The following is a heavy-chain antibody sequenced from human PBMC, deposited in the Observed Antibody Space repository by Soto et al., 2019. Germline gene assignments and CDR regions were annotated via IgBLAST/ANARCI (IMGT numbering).Heavy chain of an antibody. Sequence: PSETLSLTCTVSGGSISSYYWSWIRQPPGKGLEWIGYIYYSGSTNYNPSLKSRVTISVDTSKNQFSLKLSSVTAADTAVYYCARVATIVGSDLFAYDIWGQGTMVTVSS. D-gene: IGHD5-12*01. CDR3: ARVATIVGSDLFAYDI. V-gene: IGHV4-59*01. CDR2: IYYSGST. CDR1: GGSISSYY. J-gene: IGHJ3*02.